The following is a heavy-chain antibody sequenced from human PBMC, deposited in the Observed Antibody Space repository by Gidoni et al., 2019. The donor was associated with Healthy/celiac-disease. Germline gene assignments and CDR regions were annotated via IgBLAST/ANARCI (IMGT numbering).Heavy chain of an antibody. CDR1: GFTFSSYG. J-gene: IGHJ1*01. V-gene: IGHV3-30*18. CDR2: ISYDGSNK. D-gene: IGHD6-13*01. Sequence: QVQLVESGGGVVQPGRSLRLSCAASGFTFSSYGMHWLRQATGKGLEWVAVISYDGSNKYYADSVKGRFTISRDNSKNTLYLQMNSLRAEDTAVYYCAKDSSSWYTHWGQGTLVTVSS. CDR3: AKDSSSWYTH.